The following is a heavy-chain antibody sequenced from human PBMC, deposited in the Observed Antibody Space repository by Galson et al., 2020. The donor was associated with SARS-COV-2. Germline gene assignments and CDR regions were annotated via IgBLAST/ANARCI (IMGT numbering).Heavy chain of an antibody. V-gene: IGHV3-13*01. CDR1: GYTFSDYD. J-gene: IGHJ3*02. D-gene: IGHD1-26*01. CDR2: AGSVGDT. Sequence: GGSLRLSCAASGYTFSDYDMHWVRQASGKSLEWVSLAGSVGDTYYLGSVKGRFIISRDNAKSSLYLQMNSLTAGDTAIYYCTRGQVGNAFDIWGQGTLVTVSS. CDR3: TRGQVGNAFDI.